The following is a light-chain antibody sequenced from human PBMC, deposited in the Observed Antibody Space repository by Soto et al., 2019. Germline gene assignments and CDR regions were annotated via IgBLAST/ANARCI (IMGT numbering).Light chain of an antibody. CDR3: QQYNSYSKT. CDR2: AAS. V-gene: IGKV1-5*01. J-gene: IGKJ1*01. CDR1: QSIGYW. Sequence: DIQMTQSPSTLSASVGDRVTITCRASQSIGYWLAWYQQKPGKAPNVLIYAASSLETGVPSRFSGSGAGTEFTLSISSLQPDDSASYYCQQYNSYSKTFGQGTKVDIK.